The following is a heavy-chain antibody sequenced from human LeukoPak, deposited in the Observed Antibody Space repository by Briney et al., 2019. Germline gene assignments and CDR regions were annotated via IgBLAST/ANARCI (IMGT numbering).Heavy chain of an antibody. CDR2: IYYSGST. J-gene: IGHJ4*02. CDR3: ARSQGKGSWAY. Sequence: PSETLSLTCTVSGYSISSSYYWGWIRQPPGKGLEWIGSIYYSGSTYYNPSLKSRVTISVDTSKNQFSLKLSSVTAADTAVYYCARSQGKGSWAYWGQGTLVTVSS. V-gene: IGHV4-38-2*02. D-gene: IGHD1-26*01. CDR1: GYSISSSYY.